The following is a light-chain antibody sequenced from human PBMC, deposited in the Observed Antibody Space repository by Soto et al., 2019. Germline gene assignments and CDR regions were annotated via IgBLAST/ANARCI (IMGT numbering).Light chain of an antibody. Sequence: EIVLTQSPATLSLSPGERATLSCRASQSVNNFLAWYQQKPGQAPRLLIYDTSIRATDIPARFSGSGSGTDFTLTISSLEPEDFAVYYCQEYIQWPPGMFGPGTTVDIK. V-gene: IGKV3-11*01. J-gene: IGKJ1*01. CDR3: QEYIQWPPGM. CDR2: DTS. CDR1: QSVNNF.